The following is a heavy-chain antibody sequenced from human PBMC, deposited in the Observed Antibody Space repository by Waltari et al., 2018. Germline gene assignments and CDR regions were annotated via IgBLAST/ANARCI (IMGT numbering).Heavy chain of an antibody. Sequence: EVHLVESGGGLVKPGGSLRLSCAASGITFSIYSMNWVRQAPGKGLEWVAFITSSGNYKYYSDSVKGRFAISRDNAKNSLYLQMHGLRPEDTAVYYCAKGGEYYDDFWVSYAPDYWGQGTLVTVSS. D-gene: IGHD3-16*01. V-gene: IGHV3-21*01. CDR3: AKGGEYYDDFWVSYAPDY. CDR2: ITSSGNYK. J-gene: IGHJ4*02. CDR1: GITFSIYS.